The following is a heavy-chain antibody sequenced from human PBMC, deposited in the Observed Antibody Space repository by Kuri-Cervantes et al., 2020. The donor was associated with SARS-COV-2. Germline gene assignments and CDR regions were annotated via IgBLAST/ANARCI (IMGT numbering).Heavy chain of an antibody. J-gene: IGHJ5*02. CDR1: GGTFSSYA. CDR2: IIPIFGIA. CDR3: ARDRGYSSSWYKPNWFDP. Sequence: SVKVSCKASGGTFSSYAISWVRQTPGQGLEWMGRIIPIFGIANYAQKFQGRVTITADKSTSTAYMELSSLRSEDTAVYYCARDRGYSSSWYKPNWFDPWGQGTLVTVSS. V-gene: IGHV1-69*04. D-gene: IGHD6-13*01.